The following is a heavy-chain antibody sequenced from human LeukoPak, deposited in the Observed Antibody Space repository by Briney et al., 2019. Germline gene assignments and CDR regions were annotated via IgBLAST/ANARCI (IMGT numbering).Heavy chain of an antibody. Sequence: GGSLRLSCAASGFTFSNAWMSWVRQAPGKGLEWVGRIKSKTDDGTTDYAAPVKGRFTISRDDSKNTLYLQMNSLKTEDTAVYYCTAYGSGSYLLSKSRYYMDVWGKGTTVTVSS. CDR1: GFTFSNAW. V-gene: IGHV3-15*01. CDR3: TAYGSGSYLLSKSRYYMDV. D-gene: IGHD3-10*01. CDR2: IKSKTDDGTT. J-gene: IGHJ6*03.